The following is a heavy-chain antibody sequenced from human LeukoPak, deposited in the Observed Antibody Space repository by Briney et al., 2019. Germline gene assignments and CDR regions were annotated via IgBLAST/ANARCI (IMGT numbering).Heavy chain of an antibody. CDR1: GFTFSSYS. CDR3: AKWGCSGGSCYPFDY. J-gene: IGHJ4*02. Sequence: GGSLRLSCVASGFTFSSYSMNWVRQAPGEGLEWVSYISSLSGTIYYADSVKGRFTISRDNSKNTLYLQMNSLRAEDTAVYYCAKWGCSGGSCYPFDYWGQGTLVTVSS. V-gene: IGHV3-48*01. CDR2: ISSLSGTI. D-gene: IGHD2-15*01.